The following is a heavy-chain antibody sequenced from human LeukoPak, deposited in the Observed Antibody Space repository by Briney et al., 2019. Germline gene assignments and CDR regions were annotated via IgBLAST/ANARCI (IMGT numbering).Heavy chain of an antibody. CDR2: ISGSGGST. CDR3: AKTYYGSGSYDYYGMDV. J-gene: IGHJ6*02. CDR1: GFTFSSYA. Sequence: PGGSLRLSRAASGFTFSSYAMSWVRQAPGKGLEWVSAISGSGGSTYYADSVKGRFTISRDNSKNTLYLQMNSLRAEDTAVCYCAKTYYGSGSYDYYGMDVWGQGTTVTVSS. D-gene: IGHD3-10*01. V-gene: IGHV3-23*01.